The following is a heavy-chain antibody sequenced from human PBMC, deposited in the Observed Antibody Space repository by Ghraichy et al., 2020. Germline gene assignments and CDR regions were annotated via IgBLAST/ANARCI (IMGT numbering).Heavy chain of an antibody. CDR2: LSDGGEST. D-gene: IGHD3-3*01. J-gene: IGHJ5*02. CDR3: AKGSPGEWS. CDR1: GFTFSNYA. V-gene: IGHV3-23*01. Sequence: GSLRLSCAASGFTFSNYAMSWVRQPPGKGLQWVSSLSDGGESTNYADSVKGRFTISRDNSKKELYLQMNSLRAEDTAVYYCAKGSPGEWSWGQGTLVTVSS.